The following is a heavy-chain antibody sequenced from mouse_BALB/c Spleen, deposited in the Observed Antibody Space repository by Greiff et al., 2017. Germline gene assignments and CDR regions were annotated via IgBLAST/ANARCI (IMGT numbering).Heavy chain of an antibody. J-gene: IGHJ2*01. V-gene: IGHV5-17*02. CDR1: GFTFSSFG. CDR3: AREDFVTTVVNFDY. CDR2: ISSGSSTI. D-gene: IGHD1-1*01. Sequence: EVKLMESGGGLVQPGGSRKLSCAASGFTFSSFGMHWVRQAPEKGLEWVAYISSGSSTIYYADTVKGRFTISRDNPKNTLFLQMTSLRSEDTAMYYCAREDFVTTVVNFDYWGQGTTLTVSS.